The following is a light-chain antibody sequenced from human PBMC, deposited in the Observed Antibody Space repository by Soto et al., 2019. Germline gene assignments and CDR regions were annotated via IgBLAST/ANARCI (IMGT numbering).Light chain of an antibody. CDR1: QSIRSW. CDR3: QQYSSYFPT. CDR2: KAS. J-gene: IGKJ2*01. V-gene: IGKV1-5*03. Sequence: DIQMTQSPSTLSASVGDRVTITCRASQSIRSWLAWYQKKPGKAPNLLIQKASNLESGVPSRFSGSGSGTEFTLTISSLQPADFATYYCQQYSSYFPTFGQGTKLEIK.